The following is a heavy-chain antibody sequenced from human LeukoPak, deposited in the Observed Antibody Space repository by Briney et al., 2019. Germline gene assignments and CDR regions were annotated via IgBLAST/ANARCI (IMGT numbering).Heavy chain of an antibody. D-gene: IGHD6-13*01. CDR1: GDSVSSNSAA. CDR2: TYYRSKLYN. J-gene: IGHJ6*02. CDR3: ARDTVTPYSSSWYRPNYYYYYGMDV. V-gene: IGHV6-1*01. Sequence: SQTLSLTCAISGDSVSSNSAAWNWIRQSPSRGLEWLGRTYYRSKLYNDYAVSVKSRITINPDTSKNQFSLQLNSVTPEDTAVYYCARDTVTPYSSSWYRPNYYYYYGMDVWGQGTTVTVSS.